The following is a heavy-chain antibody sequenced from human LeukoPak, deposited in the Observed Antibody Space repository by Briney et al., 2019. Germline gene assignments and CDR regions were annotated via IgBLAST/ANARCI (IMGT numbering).Heavy chain of an antibody. CDR3: ARDDDSSGYYHYYFDY. V-gene: IGHV1-69*05. CDR2: IIPIFGTA. Sequence: SVKVSCKASGGTFSSYAISWARQAPGQGLEWMGRIIPIFGTANYAQKFQGRVTITTDESTSTAYMELSSLRSEDTAVYYCARDDDSSGYYHYYFDYWGQGTLVTVSS. D-gene: IGHD3-22*01. CDR1: GGTFSSYA. J-gene: IGHJ4*02.